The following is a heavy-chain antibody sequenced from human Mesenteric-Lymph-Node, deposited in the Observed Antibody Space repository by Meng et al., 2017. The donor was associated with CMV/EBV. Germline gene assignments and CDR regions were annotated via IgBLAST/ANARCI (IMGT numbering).Heavy chain of an antibody. V-gene: IGHV1-3*04. Sequence: QVQLVQSGAEVKKPGASVKVSCKASGYTFSSYAMHWVRQAPGQRLEWMGWINIVEDKTKTSQNFQGRVTLTRDTSANTAYMELSSLRSDDTAVYYCARTNNWGFDCWGQGTLVTVSS. D-gene: IGHD3-16*01. CDR1: GYTFSSYA. J-gene: IGHJ4*02. CDR3: ARTNNWGFDC. CDR2: INIVEDKT.